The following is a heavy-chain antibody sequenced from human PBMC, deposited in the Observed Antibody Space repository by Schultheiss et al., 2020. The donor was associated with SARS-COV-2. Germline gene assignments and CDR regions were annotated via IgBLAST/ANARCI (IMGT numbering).Heavy chain of an antibody. CDR1: GFTFSNYA. J-gene: IGHJ4*02. CDR3: ARAVLDCSGGPCEDYFDS. CDR2: ISGVVSGDGSTT. V-gene: IGHV3-20*01. Sequence: GGSLRLSCAASGFTFSNYAVSWVRQAAGKGLEWVSVISGVVSGDGSTTNYADSVKGRFTISRDNAENSLYLQMNSLRAGDTALYHCARAVLDCSGGPCEDYFDSWGQGTLVTVSS. D-gene: IGHD2-15*01.